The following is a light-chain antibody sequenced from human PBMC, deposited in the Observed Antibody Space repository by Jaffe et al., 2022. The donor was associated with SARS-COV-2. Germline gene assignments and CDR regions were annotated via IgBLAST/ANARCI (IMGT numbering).Light chain of an antibody. CDR3: QSYDSTNRWV. J-gene: IGLJ3*02. CDR1: SGSIDSNY. CDR2: EDN. Sequence: NFMLTQPHSVSESPGKTVTIPCTGTSGSIDSNYVQWYQQRPGSVPTTVIYEDNQRPSGVPDRFSGSIDSSSNSASLTISGLKTEDEADYYCQSYDSTNRWVFGGGTKLTVL. V-gene: IGLV6-57*02.